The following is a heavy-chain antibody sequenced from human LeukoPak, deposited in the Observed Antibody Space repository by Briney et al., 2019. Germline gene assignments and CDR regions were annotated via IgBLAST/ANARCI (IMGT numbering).Heavy chain of an antibody. D-gene: IGHD4-17*01. Sequence: GGSLLISCAASGFTCNKSNMNCRRQAPGKGLEWVSSIAPKDEWTYYADSVKGRFTMSRDNSESTLYLQMNSLRAEDTAMYYCAKDRISGYGDLHREHWGGGPVDTVSS. V-gene: IGHV3-23*01. CDR1: GFTCNKSN. CDR2: IAPKDEWT. J-gene: IGHJ1*01. CDR3: AKDRISGYGDLHREH.